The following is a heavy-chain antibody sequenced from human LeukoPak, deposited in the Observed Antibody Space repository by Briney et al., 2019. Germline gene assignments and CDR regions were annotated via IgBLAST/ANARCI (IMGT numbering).Heavy chain of an antibody. CDR1: GGTFSSYA. Sequence: GASVKVSCKASGGTFSSYAISWVRQAPGQGLEWMGGIIPIFGTANYAQKFQGRVTITADESTSTAYMELSSLRSEDTAVYYCARDGVSGLRYFDWSPPPFDYWGQGTLVTVSS. J-gene: IGHJ4*02. CDR3: ARDGVSGLRYFDWSPPPFDY. V-gene: IGHV1-69*13. D-gene: IGHD3-9*01. CDR2: IIPIFGTA.